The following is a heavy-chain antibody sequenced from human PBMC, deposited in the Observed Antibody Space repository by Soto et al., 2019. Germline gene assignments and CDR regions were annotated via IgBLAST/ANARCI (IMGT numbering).Heavy chain of an antibody. V-gene: IGHV1-69*02. CDR1: GGTLSDYT. CDR3: ARGRKGITLVRGVILDY. CDR2: IIPVLGIA. J-gene: IGHJ4*02. Sequence: QVQLVQSGAEVKKPGSSVKVSCKTSGGTLSDYTISWVRQAPGQGLEWMGRIIPVLGIANTAQKFQGRVTITPDKSTSTVYMELSSLRSEDTAVYYCARGRKGITLVRGVILDYWGQGTPVTVSS. D-gene: IGHD3-10*01.